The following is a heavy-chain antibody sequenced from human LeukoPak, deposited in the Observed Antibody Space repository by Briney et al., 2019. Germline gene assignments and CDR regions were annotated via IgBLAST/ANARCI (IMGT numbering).Heavy chain of an antibody. Sequence: ASVKVSCKASGYTFTTYDINWVRQATGQGLEWMGWMNPNSGNTGYAQKFQGRVTMTRSTSISTAYMELSSLRSDDTAVYYCARDWFGDYQTYNWGQGTLVTVSS. V-gene: IGHV1-8*01. D-gene: IGHD4-17*01. CDR1: GYTFTTYD. CDR2: MNPNSGNT. J-gene: IGHJ4*02. CDR3: ARDWFGDYQTYN.